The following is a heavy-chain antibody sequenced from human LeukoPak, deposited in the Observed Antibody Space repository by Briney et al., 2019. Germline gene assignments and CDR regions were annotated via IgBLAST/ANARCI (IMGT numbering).Heavy chain of an antibody. D-gene: IGHD4-23*01. V-gene: IGHV3-7*01. CDR1: GFTFSSYA. Sequence: PGGSLRLSCAASGFTFSSYAMSWVRQAPGKGLEWVANIKQDGSEKYYVDSVKGRFTISRDNAKNSLYLQMNSLRAEDTAVYYCARRNGRTVGDAFDIWGQGTMVTVSS. CDR3: ARRNGRTVGDAFDI. CDR2: IKQDGSEK. J-gene: IGHJ3*02.